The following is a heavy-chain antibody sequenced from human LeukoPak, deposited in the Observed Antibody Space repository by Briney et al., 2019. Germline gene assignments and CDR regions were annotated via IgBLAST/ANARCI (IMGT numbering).Heavy chain of an antibody. CDR3: ARRQDIVATISDYYFDY. D-gene: IGHD5-12*01. V-gene: IGHV1-69*13. CDR2: IIPIFGTA. Sequence: SVKVSCKASGGTFSSYAISWVRQAPGQGREWMGGIIPIFGTANYAQKFQGRVTSTADESTSTAYMQLSSLRSEDTAVYYCARRQDIVATISDYYFDYWGQGTLVTVSS. CDR1: GGTFSSYA. J-gene: IGHJ4*02.